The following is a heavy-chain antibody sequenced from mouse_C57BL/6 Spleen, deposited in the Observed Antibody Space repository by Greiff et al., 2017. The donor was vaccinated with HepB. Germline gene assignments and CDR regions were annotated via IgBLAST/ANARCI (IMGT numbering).Heavy chain of an antibody. CDR2: IDPSDSET. V-gene: IGHV1-52*01. D-gene: IGHD2-4*01. Sequence: VQLQQPGAELVRPGSSVKLSCKASGYTFTSYWMHWVKQRPIQGLEWIGNIDPSDSETHYNQKFKDKATLTVDKSSSTAYMQLSSLTSEDSAVYYCARGRNYDEAWFAYWGQGTLVTVSA. CDR3: ARGRNYDEAWFAY. CDR1: GYTFTSYW. J-gene: IGHJ3*01.